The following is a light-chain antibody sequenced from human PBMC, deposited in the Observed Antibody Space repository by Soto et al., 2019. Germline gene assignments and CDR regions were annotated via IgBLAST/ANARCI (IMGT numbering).Light chain of an antibody. Sequence: QSALTQPASVSGSPGQSITISCTGTSSDVGSYNLVSWYQQHPGKAPKLMIYEGNKRPSGVSNRFSGSKSANTASLTISGLHTEDEADYYCCSYAGTNTFVFGTGTKLTVL. CDR3: CSYAGTNTFV. CDR2: EGN. CDR1: SSDVGSYNL. V-gene: IGLV2-23*01. J-gene: IGLJ1*01.